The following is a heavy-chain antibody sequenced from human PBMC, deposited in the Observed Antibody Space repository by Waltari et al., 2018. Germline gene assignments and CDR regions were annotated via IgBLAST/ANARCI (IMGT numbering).Heavy chain of an antibody. V-gene: IGHV4-59*01. CDR1: GGSIRDYY. Sequence: QVQLQVSGPGLVKPSETLSLTCTVSGGSIRDYYWNWIRQPPGKGLEWIGYMRYAVSTNYSPALKSRVTMLGDTSQNQVSLRLTSVTAADTAVYYCARSSAPYNSLDPWGQGTLVTVSS. CDR2: MRYAVST. J-gene: IGHJ5*02. CDR3: ARSSAPYNSLDP.